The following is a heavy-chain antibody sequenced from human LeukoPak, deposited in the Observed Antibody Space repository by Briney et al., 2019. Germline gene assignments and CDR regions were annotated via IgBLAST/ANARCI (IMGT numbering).Heavy chain of an antibody. J-gene: IGHJ6*03. CDR3: ARTAPPRYYDFWSSYSRYYYYYYMDV. Sequence: GGSLRLSCAASGFTFDDYGMSWVRQAPGKGLEWVSGINWNGGSTVYADSVKGRFTISRDNAKNSLYLQMNSLRAEDTALYYCARTAPPRYYDFWSSYSRYYYYYYMDVWGKGTTVTVSS. D-gene: IGHD3-3*01. CDR1: GFTFDDYG. V-gene: IGHV3-20*04. CDR2: INWNGGST.